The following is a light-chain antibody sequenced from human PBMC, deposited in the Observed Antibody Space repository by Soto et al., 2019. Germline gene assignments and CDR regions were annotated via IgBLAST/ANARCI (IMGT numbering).Light chain of an antibody. J-gene: IGKJ1*01. CDR1: QSIGIY. CDR2: AAS. CDR3: HQTYANPWT. V-gene: IGKV1-39*01. Sequence: DIQMTQSPSSLSASVGDRVTITCLAIQSIGIYLNWYQKKPGKAPKLLMHAASSLQSGVPSTFSASGSGTEFALTISSLQPEDFETYYCHQTYANPWTFAQGTKVDIK.